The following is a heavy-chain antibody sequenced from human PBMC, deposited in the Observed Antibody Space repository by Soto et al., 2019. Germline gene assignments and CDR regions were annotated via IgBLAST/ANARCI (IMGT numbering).Heavy chain of an antibody. Sequence: GGSMRLSCAASGFTISSYGMHWVSKAPGKGLEWVAVISYDGSNKYYADSVKGRFAISRDNSKNTLYLQMNSLRAEDTAVYYCAKDRDYYDSSGYSPLVYWGQGTLVTVSS. V-gene: IGHV3-30*18. CDR3: AKDRDYYDSSGYSPLVY. CDR2: ISYDGSNK. CDR1: GFTISSYG. D-gene: IGHD3-22*01. J-gene: IGHJ4*02.